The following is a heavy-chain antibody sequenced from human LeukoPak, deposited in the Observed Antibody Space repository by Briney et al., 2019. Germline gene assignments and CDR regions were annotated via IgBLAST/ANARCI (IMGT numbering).Heavy chain of an antibody. D-gene: IGHD2-2*01. J-gene: IGHJ5*02. Sequence: ASVKVSCKASGYTFTSYDINWVRQATGQGLEWMGWMNPNSGNTGYAQKFQGRVTMTRNTSISTAYMELSSLRSEDTAVYYCAREPPQYQLLSLTPHNWFDPWGQGTLVTVSS. CDR1: GYTFTSYD. CDR2: MNPNSGNT. V-gene: IGHV1-8*01. CDR3: AREPPQYQLLSLTPHNWFDP.